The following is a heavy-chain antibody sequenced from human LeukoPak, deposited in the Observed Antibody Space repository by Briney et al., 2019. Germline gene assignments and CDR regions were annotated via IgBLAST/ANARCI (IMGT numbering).Heavy chain of an antibody. V-gene: IGHV1-3*01. CDR1: GYTFTSYA. Sequence: ASVKVSCKASGYTFTSYAIHWVRQAPGQRLEWMGWINAGNGNTKYSQKFQGRVTITRDTSASTAYMELSSLRSEDTAVYYCARAPSSRIKTNWFDPWGQGTLVTVSS. J-gene: IGHJ5*02. D-gene: IGHD3-10*01. CDR2: INAGNGNT. CDR3: ARAPSSRIKTNWFDP.